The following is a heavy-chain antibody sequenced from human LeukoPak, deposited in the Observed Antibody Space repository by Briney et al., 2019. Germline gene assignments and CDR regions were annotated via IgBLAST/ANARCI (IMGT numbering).Heavy chain of an antibody. CDR1: GFTFSSYG. Sequence: PGGTLRLSCAASGFTFSSYGMSWVRQAPGKGLEWVSAISSSGSTIYYADSVKGRFTISRDNAKNSLYLQMNSLRAEDTAVYYCARGRPYSSSWYYGFDYWGQGTLVTVSS. CDR2: ISSSGSTI. CDR3: ARGRPYSSSWYYGFDY. V-gene: IGHV3-48*04. J-gene: IGHJ4*02. D-gene: IGHD6-13*01.